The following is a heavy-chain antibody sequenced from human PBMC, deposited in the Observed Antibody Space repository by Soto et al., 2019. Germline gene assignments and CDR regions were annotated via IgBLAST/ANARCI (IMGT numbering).Heavy chain of an antibody. CDR2: IGHDGSRT. Sequence: EVQLVESGGALVQPGGSLRLSCAASGFTFSGDWMHWIRQPPGKGLVWVSCIGHDGSRTRYADSMKGRFTISRDNAKNELYLQMTSLRAEDTAVYCVRENRVSNMGLRAWGRGTLVIVSS. J-gene: IGHJ4*02. CDR1: GFTFSGDW. CDR3: VRENRVSNMGLRA. D-gene: IGHD2-8*01. V-gene: IGHV3-74*01.